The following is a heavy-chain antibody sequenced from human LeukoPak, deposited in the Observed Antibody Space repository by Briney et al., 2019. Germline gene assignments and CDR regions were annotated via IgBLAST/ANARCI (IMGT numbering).Heavy chain of an antibody. Sequence: GGSLRLSCAASGFTFSNAWMSWVRQAPGKGLEWVGRIKSKTDGGTTDYAAPVKGRFTISRDDSKNTLYLQMNSLKTEDTAVYYCTTRDSSSWYFAGYWGQGTLVTVSS. CDR2: IKSKTDGGTT. V-gene: IGHV3-15*01. CDR3: TTRDSSSWYFAGY. J-gene: IGHJ4*02. D-gene: IGHD6-13*01. CDR1: GFTFSNAW.